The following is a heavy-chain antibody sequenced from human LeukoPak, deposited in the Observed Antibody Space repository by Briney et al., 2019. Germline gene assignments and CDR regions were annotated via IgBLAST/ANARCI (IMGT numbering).Heavy chain of an antibody. CDR3: AKDRSCSGSSCNVGS. Sequence: GGSLRLSCAASGFTFSSFAMSWVRQAPGKGLEWVSAISGSGGSTFYADSVKSRFTTSRDNSKNTLFLQMNALRAEETAVYYCAKDRSCSGSSCNVGSWGQGTMVTVSS. J-gene: IGHJ3*01. D-gene: IGHD2-2*01. CDR2: ISGSGGST. CDR1: GFTFSSFA. V-gene: IGHV3-23*01.